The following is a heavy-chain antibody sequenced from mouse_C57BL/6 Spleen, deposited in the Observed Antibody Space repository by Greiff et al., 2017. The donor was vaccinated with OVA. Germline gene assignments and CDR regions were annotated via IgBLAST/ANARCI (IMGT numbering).Heavy chain of an antibody. CDR3: ARKGDGYIRAMDY. V-gene: IGHV2-2*01. J-gene: IGHJ4*01. CDR2: IWSGGST. Sequence: QVHVKQSGPGLVQPSQSLSITCTVSGFSLTSYGVHWVRQSPGKGLEWLGVIWSGGSTDYNAAFISRLSISKDNSKSQVFFKMNSLQADDTAIYYCARKGDGYIRAMDYWGQGTSVTVSS. D-gene: IGHD2-3*01. CDR1: GFSLTSYG.